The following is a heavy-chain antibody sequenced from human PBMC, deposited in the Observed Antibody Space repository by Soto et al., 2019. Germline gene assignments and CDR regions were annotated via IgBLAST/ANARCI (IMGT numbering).Heavy chain of an antibody. Sequence: QVQLVESGGGVVQPGRSLRLSCAASGFTFSADGMHWVRQAPGKGLEWVAVISSDGSEKFYAASVKGRFTISRDNSKDTRYLQMNSLRAEDTAVYYCAKDRSSSWYYFENWGQGTLVTVSS. CDR3: AKDRSSSWYYFEN. V-gene: IGHV3-30*18. J-gene: IGHJ4*02. D-gene: IGHD6-13*01. CDR1: GFTFSADG. CDR2: ISSDGSEK.